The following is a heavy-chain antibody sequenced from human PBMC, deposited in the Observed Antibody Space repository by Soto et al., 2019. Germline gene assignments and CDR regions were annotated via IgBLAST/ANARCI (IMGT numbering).Heavy chain of an antibody. J-gene: IGHJ6*02. CDR1: GGSFSGYY. Sequence: SETLSLTCAVYGGSFSGYYWSWIRQPPGKGLEWIGEINHSGSTNYNPSLKSRVTISVDTSKNQFSLKLSSVTAADTAVYYCARGGLLRYFDWLSWGQGTTVTVSS. V-gene: IGHV4-34*01. CDR3: ARGGLLRYFDWLS. D-gene: IGHD3-9*01. CDR2: INHSGST.